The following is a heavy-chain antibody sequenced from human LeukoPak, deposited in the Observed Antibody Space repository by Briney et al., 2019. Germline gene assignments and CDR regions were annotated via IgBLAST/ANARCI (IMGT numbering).Heavy chain of an antibody. Sequence: GESLKISCKGSGYSFTSYWIGWVRQMPGKGLEWMGIIYPGDSDTRYSPSFQGQVTISPDKSISTAYLQWSSLKASDTAMYYCARRVSGGYSSSWYFDYWGQGTLVTVSS. V-gene: IGHV5-51*01. CDR1: GYSFTSYW. D-gene: IGHD6-13*01. CDR3: ARRVSGGYSSSWYFDY. CDR2: IYPGDSDT. J-gene: IGHJ4*02.